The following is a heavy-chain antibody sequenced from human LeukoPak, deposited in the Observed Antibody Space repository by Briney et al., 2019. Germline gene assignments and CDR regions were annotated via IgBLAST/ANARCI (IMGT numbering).Heavy chain of an antibody. CDR1: GFTFSSYW. V-gene: IGHV3-7*04. J-gene: IGHJ4*02. D-gene: IGHD2-2*01. Sequence: GGSLRLSCAASGFTFSSYWMSWVRQAPGKGLEWVANIYQDGSEKYYVHYVKGRFTISRDNAKKSLYLPLNSLRAEDTAVYYCAREEGTSIFFRCFDSWGEGTLVTVSS. CDR3: AREEGTSIFFRCFDS. CDR2: IYQDGSEK.